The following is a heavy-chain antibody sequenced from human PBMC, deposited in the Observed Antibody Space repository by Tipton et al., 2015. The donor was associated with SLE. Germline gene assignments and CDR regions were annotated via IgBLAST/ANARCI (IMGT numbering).Heavy chain of an antibody. CDR3: ARIRVSNFYYYYYMDV. D-gene: IGHD4-11*01. J-gene: IGHJ6*03. CDR2: IYYSGST. Sequence: TLSLTCTVSGGSISNGGYYWTWIRQHPGKGLEWIGYIYYSGSTYYNPSLKSRVTIAVDTSKNQFSLKLSSVTAADTAVYYCARIRVSNFYYYYYMDVWGKGTTVTVSS. CDR1: GGSISNGGYY. V-gene: IGHV4-31*03.